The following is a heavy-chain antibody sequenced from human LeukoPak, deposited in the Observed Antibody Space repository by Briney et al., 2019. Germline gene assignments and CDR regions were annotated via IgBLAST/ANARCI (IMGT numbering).Heavy chain of an antibody. Sequence: PSETLSLTCTVSGGSISSGDYYWSWIRQPPGKGLEWIGYIYYSGSTYYNPSLKSRVTISVDTSKNQFSLKLSSVTAADTAVYYCARLVVVTAIGADYWGQGTLVTVSS. D-gene: IGHD2-21*02. J-gene: IGHJ4*02. CDR1: GGSISSGDYY. CDR2: IYYSGST. CDR3: ARLVVVTAIGADY. V-gene: IGHV4-30-4*01.